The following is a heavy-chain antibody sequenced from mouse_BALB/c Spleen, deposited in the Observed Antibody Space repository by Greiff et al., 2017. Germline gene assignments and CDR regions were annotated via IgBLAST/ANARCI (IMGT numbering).Heavy chain of an antibody. D-gene: IGHD4-1*01. CDR2: INSNGGRT. CDR1: GFTFSNYG. J-gene: IGHJ2*01. Sequence: EVMLVESGGGLVQPGGSLKLSCAASGFTFSNYGMSWVRQTPDKRLELVATINSNGGRTYYPDSVKGRFTISRDNAKNTLYLQMSSLKSEDTAMYYCARTGTYYFDYWGQGTTLTVSS. V-gene: IGHV5-6-3*01. CDR3: ARTGTYYFDY.